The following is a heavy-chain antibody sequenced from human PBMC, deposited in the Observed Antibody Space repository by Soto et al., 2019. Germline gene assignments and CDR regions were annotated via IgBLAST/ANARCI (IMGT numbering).Heavy chain of an antibody. V-gene: IGHV3-23*01. CDR1: GFTSSTYA. CDR2: ISSSGATI. J-gene: IGHJ4*02. CDR3: AKRPGYTNSWYYFDS. D-gene: IGHD6-13*01. Sequence: EVQLLESGGGLVQPGGSLRLSCAASGFTSSTYAMSLVRQAPGKGPDWVSVISSSGATIDYADSVKGRFTISRDNSKNTLYLQLNSLRAEDTAVYYCAKRPGYTNSWYYFDSWGQGTLVTVSS.